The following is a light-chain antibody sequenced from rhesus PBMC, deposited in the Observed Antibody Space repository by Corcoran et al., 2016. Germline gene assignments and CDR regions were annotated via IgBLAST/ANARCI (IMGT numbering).Light chain of an antibody. CDR3: QHYYNTPPWT. Sequence: QSPSSLSASVGDRVTITCRASQGITNDLAWYQQKPGETPKLLIYEASSLQSGIPSRFSGSGSGTGFTLTISSLQSEDFATYYCQHYYNTPPWTFGQGTKVEIK. V-gene: IGKV1-25*01. J-gene: IGKJ1*01. CDR1: QGITND. CDR2: EAS.